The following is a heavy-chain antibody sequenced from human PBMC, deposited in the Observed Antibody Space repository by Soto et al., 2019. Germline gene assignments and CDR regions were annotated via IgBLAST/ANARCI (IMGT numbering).Heavy chain of an antibody. CDR3: ARTGSSWTVDY. V-gene: IGHV1-18*01. D-gene: IGHD6-13*01. CDR1: GYIITTYG. CDR2: ISAYNGNT. Sequence: QVQLVQSGAEVKKRGASVKVSCKTSGYIITTYGSRWVRQAPGQGLEWMGWISAYNGNTNYAQKVQGRVTLTTETPTSTAYMELRSLRSDDTAVYYCARTGSSWTVDYWGQGTLVTVSS. J-gene: IGHJ4*02.